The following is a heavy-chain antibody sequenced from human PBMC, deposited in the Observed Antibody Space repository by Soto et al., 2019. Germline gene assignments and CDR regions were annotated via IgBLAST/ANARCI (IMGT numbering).Heavy chain of an antibody. D-gene: IGHD1-26*01. V-gene: IGHV4-39*01. CDR1: GGSVSSGSYY. CDR2: IYYSGST. Sequence: SETLSLTCTVSGGSVSSGSYYWSWIRQPPGKGLEWIGYIYYSGSTYYNPSLKSRVSISVDTSKNQFSLKLNSVTAADTAMYYCARRPLVGASSDAFDIWGQGTMVTVSS. J-gene: IGHJ3*02. CDR3: ARRPLVGASSDAFDI.